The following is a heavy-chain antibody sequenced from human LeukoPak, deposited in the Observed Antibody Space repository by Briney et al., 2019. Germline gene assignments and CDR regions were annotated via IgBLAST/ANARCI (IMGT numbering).Heavy chain of an antibody. Sequence: GESLKISCKGSGYSFSNHWIGWVRQMPGKGLEWMGIIYPGDSDTRYSPSFQGQVTMSVDKSISIAYLQWSSLRASDTAMYYCARRDMSSGGYNYGYGFDYWGQGTLVIVSS. V-gene: IGHV5-51*01. D-gene: IGHD5-18*01. CDR3: ARRDMSSGGYNYGYGFDY. CDR1: GYSFSNHW. J-gene: IGHJ4*02. CDR2: IYPGDSDT.